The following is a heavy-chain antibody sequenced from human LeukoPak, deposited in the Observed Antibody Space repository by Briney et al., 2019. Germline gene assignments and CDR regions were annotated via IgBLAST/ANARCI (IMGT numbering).Heavy chain of an antibody. D-gene: IGHD3-10*01. V-gene: IGHV3-53*01. Sequence: PGGSLRLSCAASGFTVSSNYMSWVRQAPGKGLEWVSVIYSGGSTYYADSVKGRFTISRDNSKNTLYLQMNSLRAEDTAVYYCAKGGDGSGSYSHYYYYYYMDVWGKGTTVTVSS. J-gene: IGHJ6*03. CDR1: GFTVSSNY. CDR3: AKGGDGSGSYSHYYYYYYMDV. CDR2: IYSGGST.